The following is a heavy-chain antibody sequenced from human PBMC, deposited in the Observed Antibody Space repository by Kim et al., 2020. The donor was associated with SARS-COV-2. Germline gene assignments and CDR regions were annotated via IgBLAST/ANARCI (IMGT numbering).Heavy chain of an antibody. D-gene: IGHD1-26*01. J-gene: IGHJ4*02. Sequence: YADSVQGRFTISRDNAKNSLYLQMNSLRAEDTALYDCAKDKGRYLYYFDYWGQGTLVTVSS. V-gene: IGHV3-9*01. CDR3: AKDKGRYLYYFDY.